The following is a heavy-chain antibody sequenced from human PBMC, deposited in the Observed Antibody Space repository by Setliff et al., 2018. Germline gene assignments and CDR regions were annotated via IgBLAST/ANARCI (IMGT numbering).Heavy chain of an antibody. CDR1: GDSISGDY. D-gene: IGHD2-15*01. V-gene: IGHV4-59*01. CDR2: IHYSGST. Sequence: SETLSLTCTVSGDSISGDYWSWIRQPPGKGLEWIGFIHYSGSTNYNPSLKSRVTISLDTPKNQFSLRLSSVTAADTAVYYCARTRYGLGGRPYWGQETLVTVSS. CDR3: ARTRYGLGGRPY. J-gene: IGHJ4*02.